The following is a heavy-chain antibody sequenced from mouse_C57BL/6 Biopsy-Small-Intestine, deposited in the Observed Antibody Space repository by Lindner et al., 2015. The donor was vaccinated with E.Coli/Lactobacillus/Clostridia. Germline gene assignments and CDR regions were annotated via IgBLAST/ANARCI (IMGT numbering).Heavy chain of an antibody. CDR3: ARRFYTMDS. V-gene: IGHV1-9*01. CDR2: ILPGSDST. CDR1: DYTFTGYW. J-gene: IGHJ4*01. Sequence: VQLQESGAEVMRPGASVKFSCKATDYTFTGYWIEWIKQRPGHGLEWVGEILPGSDSTKYNEKFWGKATFTADTSSNTAYMQLSSLTTEDSAIYYCARRFYTMDSWGQGTSLTVSS.